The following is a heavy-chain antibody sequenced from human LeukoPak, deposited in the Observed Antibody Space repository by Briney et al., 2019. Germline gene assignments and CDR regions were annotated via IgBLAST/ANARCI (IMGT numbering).Heavy chain of an antibody. CDR3: AREKSLPIAGFDP. CDR2: INPSGGST. D-gene: IGHD6-13*01. J-gene: IGHJ5*02. CDR1: GYTFTSYY. V-gene: IGHV1-46*01. Sequence: ASVKVSCKASGYTFTSYYMHWVRQAPGQGLEWMGIINPSGGSTSYAQKFQGRVTMTRDMSTSTVYMELSSLRSEDTAVYYGAREKSLPIAGFDPWGQGTLVTVSS.